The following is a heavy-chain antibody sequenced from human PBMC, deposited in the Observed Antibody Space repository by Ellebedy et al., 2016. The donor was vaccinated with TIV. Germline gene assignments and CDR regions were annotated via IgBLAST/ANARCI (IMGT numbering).Heavy chain of an antibody. J-gene: IGHJ3*02. CDR3: ARNLYGGNSYDAFDI. CDR1: GYTFTSYY. V-gene: IGHV1-46*01. Sequence: ASVKVSXKASGYTFTSYYMHWVRQAPGQGLEWMGIINPSGGSTSYAQKFQGRVTMTRDTSTSTVYMELSSLRSEDTAVYYCARNLYGGNSYDAFDIWGQGTMVTVSS. D-gene: IGHD4-23*01. CDR2: INPSGGST.